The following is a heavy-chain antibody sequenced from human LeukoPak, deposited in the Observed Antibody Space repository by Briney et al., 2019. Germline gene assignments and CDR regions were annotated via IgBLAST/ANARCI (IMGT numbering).Heavy chain of an antibody. CDR2: IIPIFGTA. V-gene: IGHV1-69*05. J-gene: IGHJ3*02. D-gene: IGHD3-22*01. Sequence: ASVKVSCKASGGTFSSYAISWVRQAPGQGLEWMGGIIPIFGTANYAQKFQGGVTITTDESTSTAYMELSSLRSEDTAVYYCARARGYMIVDLGAFDIWGQGTMVTVSS. CDR1: GGTFSSYA. CDR3: ARARGYMIVDLGAFDI.